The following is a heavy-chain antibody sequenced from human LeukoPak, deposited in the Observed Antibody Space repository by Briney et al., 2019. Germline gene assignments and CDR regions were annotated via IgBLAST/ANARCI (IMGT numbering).Heavy chain of an antibody. J-gene: IGHJ4*02. Sequence: GGSLRLSCAASGFTFSNYAMSWARQAPGKGLAWVSIISGSGDNKDYADSVRGRFTISRDNSKNTLSLQMNSLRAEDTAIYYCAREGLGAAAGTFDYWGQGTLVTVSS. V-gene: IGHV3-23*01. CDR1: GFTFSNYA. D-gene: IGHD6-13*01. CDR3: AREGLGAAAGTFDY. CDR2: ISGSGDNK.